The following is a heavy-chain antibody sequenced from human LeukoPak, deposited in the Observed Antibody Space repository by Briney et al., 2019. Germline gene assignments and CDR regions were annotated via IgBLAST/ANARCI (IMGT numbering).Heavy chain of an antibody. CDR2: IGIRGDT. V-gene: IGHV3-13*01. J-gene: IGHJ4*02. D-gene: IGHD6-19*01. CDR1: GFTFIDYD. Sequence: GGSLRLSCAASGFTFIDYDMHWVRQVIGKGLEWVSAIGIRGDTHYSGSVKGRFTISRENAESSLHLQMNSLRAEDTAVYYCARGGIQVSGIDEFDYWGQGTLVTVSS. CDR3: ARGGIQVSGIDEFDY.